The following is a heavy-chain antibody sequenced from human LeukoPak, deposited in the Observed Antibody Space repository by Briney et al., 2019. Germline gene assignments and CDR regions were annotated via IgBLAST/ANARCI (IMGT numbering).Heavy chain of an antibody. Sequence: GGSLRLSCAASGFTFSSYSMNWVRQAPGKGLEWVSSISSSSSYIYYADSVKGRFTISRDNSKNTLYLQMNSLRAEDTAVYYCARVAWELSYYYGMDVWGQGTTVTVSS. V-gene: IGHV3-21*01. J-gene: IGHJ6*02. D-gene: IGHD1-26*01. CDR2: ISSSSSYI. CDR1: GFTFSSYS. CDR3: ARVAWELSYYYGMDV.